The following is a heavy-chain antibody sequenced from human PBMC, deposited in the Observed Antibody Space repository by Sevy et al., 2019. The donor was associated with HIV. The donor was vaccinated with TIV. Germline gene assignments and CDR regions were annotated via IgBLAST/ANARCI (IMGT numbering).Heavy chain of an antibody. CDR3: ARFIAALADYYYYGMDV. Sequence: ASVKVSCKASGGTFSSYAISWVRQAPGQGLEWMGGIIPIFGTANYAQKFQGRVTITADESTSTAYMELSSLRSEDTAVYYCARFIAALADYYYYGMDVWGQGTTVTVSS. CDR1: GGTFSSYA. J-gene: IGHJ6*02. D-gene: IGHD6-13*01. V-gene: IGHV1-69*13. CDR2: IIPIFGTA.